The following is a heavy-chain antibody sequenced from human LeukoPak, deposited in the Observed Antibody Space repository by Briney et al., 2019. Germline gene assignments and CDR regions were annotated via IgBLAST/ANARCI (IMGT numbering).Heavy chain of an antibody. V-gene: IGHV5-51*01. CDR2: IYPGDSDT. D-gene: IGHD2-15*01. CDR1: GYSFNSYW. J-gene: IGHJ4*02. CDR3: GRLTYCSGASCYLDY. Sequence: ESLKISCKGSGYSFNSYWIGWVRQMPGKGLEWMGIIYPGDSDTRYSPPFQGQVTISVDKSISTAYLQWSALKASDTAMYYCGRLTYCSGASCYLDYWGQGTLVTVPS.